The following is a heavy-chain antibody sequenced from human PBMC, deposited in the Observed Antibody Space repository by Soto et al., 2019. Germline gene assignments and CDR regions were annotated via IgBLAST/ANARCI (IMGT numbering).Heavy chain of an antibody. D-gene: IGHD3-22*01. V-gene: IGHV1-18*01. CDR2: ISAYNGNT. CDR1: GYTFTSYG. CDR3: ARVTADYYDSSGYYFDY. Sequence: ASVKVSCKASGYTFTSYGISWVRQAPGQGLEWMGWISAYNGNTNYAQKLQGRVTMTTDTSTSTAYMELRSLRSDDTAVYYCARVTADYYDSSGYYFDYWGQGTLVTVSS. J-gene: IGHJ4*02.